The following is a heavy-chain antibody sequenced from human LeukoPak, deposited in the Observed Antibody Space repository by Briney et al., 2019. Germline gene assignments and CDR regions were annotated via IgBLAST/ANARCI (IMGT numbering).Heavy chain of an antibody. CDR1: GASISTSSYY. J-gene: IGHJ4*02. V-gene: IGHV4-39*01. CDR2: IYYRGST. Sequence: SETLSLTCSGSGASISTSSYYWGWLRQSPGKDLEWIGSIYYRGSTYYNPSLKSRVTISVDTSKNQFSLKLSSVTAVDTAVYYCARPRRDYWGQGTLVTVSS. CDR3: ARPRRDY.